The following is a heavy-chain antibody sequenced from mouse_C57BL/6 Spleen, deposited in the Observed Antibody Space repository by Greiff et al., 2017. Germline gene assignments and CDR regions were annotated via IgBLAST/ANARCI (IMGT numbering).Heavy chain of an antibody. CDR2: INYDGSST. J-gene: IGHJ2*01. CDR1: GFTFSDYY. D-gene: IGHD2-14*01. V-gene: IGHV5-16*01. CDR3: AREGYFYYFDY. Sequence: EVKLVESEGGLVQPGSSMKLSCTASGFTFSDYYMAWVRQVPEKGLEWVANINYDGSSTYYLDSLKSRFIISRDNAKNILYLQMSSLKSEDTATYYCAREGYFYYFDYWGQGTTLTVSS.